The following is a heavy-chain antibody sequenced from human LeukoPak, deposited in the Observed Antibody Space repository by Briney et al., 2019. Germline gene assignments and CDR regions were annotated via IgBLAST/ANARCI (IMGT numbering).Heavy chain of an antibody. CDR3: ARDVGVAVYYMDV. CDR1: GGTFSSYA. D-gene: IGHD2-15*01. Sequence: ASVKVSCKASGGTFSSYAISWVRQAPGRGLEWMGGIIPIFGTANYAQKFQGRVTITTDESTSTAYMELSSLRSEDTAVYYCARDVGVAVYYMDVWGKGTTVTVSS. CDR2: IIPIFGTA. V-gene: IGHV1-69*05. J-gene: IGHJ6*03.